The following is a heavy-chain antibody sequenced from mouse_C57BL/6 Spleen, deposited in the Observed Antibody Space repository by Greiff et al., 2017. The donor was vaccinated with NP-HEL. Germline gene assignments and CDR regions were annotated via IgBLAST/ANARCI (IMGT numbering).Heavy chain of an antibody. CDR2: IYWDDDK. Sequence: QVTLKVCGPGILQSSQTLSLTCSFSGFSLSTSGMGVSWIRQPSGKGLEWLAHIYWDDDKRYNPSLKSRLTISKDTSRNQVFLKSTSVDTADTATYYCARSPPSYYDYDNAMDYWGQGTSVTVSS. CDR3: ARSPPSYYDYDNAMDY. V-gene: IGHV8-12*01. CDR1: GFSLSTSGMG. J-gene: IGHJ4*01. D-gene: IGHD2-4*01.